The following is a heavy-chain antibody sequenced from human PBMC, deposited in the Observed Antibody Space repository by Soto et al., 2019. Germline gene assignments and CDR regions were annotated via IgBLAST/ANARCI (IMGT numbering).Heavy chain of an antibody. J-gene: IGHJ5*02. CDR3: AKDDYGDSPYNWFDP. CDR2: ISGSGGST. Sequence: GGSLRLSCAASGLSFGNYAMSWVRQATGKGLEWVSGISGSGGSTYYADSVKGRFTISRDNSKNTLYLQMNSLRADDTAVYYCAKDDYGDSPYNWFDPWGQGTLVTVSS. CDR1: GLSFGNYA. D-gene: IGHD4-17*01. V-gene: IGHV3-23*01.